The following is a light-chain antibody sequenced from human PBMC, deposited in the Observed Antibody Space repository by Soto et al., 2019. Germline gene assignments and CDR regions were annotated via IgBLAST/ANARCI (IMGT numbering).Light chain of an antibody. V-gene: IGKV1-6*02. CDR2: AAT. CDR3: LQDYNYPRT. CDR1: QGIRND. Sequence: IQMTQSPSSLSASVGDRVTITCRASQGIRNDLGWYQQKPGEAPNLLIYAATSLRSGVPSRFSGSGSGTDFTLTISSLQPEDFATYYCLQDYNYPRTFGQGTTVEVK. J-gene: IGKJ1*01.